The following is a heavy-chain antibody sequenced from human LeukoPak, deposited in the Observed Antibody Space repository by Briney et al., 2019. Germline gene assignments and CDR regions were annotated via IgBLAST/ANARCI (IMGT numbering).Heavy chain of an antibody. CDR2: INHSGNT. J-gene: IGHJ4*02. CDR1: GGSFSDYY. D-gene: IGHD5-12*01. Sequence: SETLSFTCAVYGGSFSDYYWTWVRQPPGKGLEWIGEINHSGNTKYNPSLKSRVTISVDTSKNQFSLKLSSVTAADTAVYYCARCGGYVYLDDYWGQGTLVTVSS. V-gene: IGHV4-34*01. CDR3: ARCGGYVYLDDY.